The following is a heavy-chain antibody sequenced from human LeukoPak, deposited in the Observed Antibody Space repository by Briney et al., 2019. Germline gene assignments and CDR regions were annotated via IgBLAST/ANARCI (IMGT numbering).Heavy chain of an antibody. D-gene: IGHD3-9*01. Sequence: PSETLSLTCTVSGGSISSSSYYWGWIRQPPGKGLEWIGSIYYSGSTYYNPSLKSRVTISVDTSKNQFSLKLSSVTAADTAVYYCAIIRYFDWLLADYWGQATLVTVSS. J-gene: IGHJ4*02. CDR2: IYYSGST. CDR1: GGSISSSSYY. V-gene: IGHV4-39*01. CDR3: AIIRYFDWLLADY.